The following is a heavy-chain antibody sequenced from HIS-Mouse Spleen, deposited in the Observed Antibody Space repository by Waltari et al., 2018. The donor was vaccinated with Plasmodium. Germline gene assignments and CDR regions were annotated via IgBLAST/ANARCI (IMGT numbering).Heavy chain of an antibody. Sequence: EVQLVESGGGLVKPGGSLRLSCAASGFTFSNAWISWVRQAPGKGLEWVGRIKSKTDGGTTDYAAPVKGRFTISRDDSKNTLYLQMNSLKTEDTAVYYCTTEYYYGSGSYSFDYWGQGTLVTVSS. CDR1: GFTFSNAW. CDR3: TTEYYYGSGSYSFDY. V-gene: IGHV3-15*01. CDR2: IKSKTDGGTT. J-gene: IGHJ4*02. D-gene: IGHD3-10*01.